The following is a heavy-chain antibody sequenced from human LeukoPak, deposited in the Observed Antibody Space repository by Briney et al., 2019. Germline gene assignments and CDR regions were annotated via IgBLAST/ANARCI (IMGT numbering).Heavy chain of an antibody. CDR3: VRDGEGVAISVNYWFDP. V-gene: IGHV1-8*01. CDR2: MNPNNGNT. J-gene: IGHJ5*02. D-gene: IGHD3-10*01. Sequence: ASVKVSCKASGFTFTSYDINWVRHTTGQGLEWMGWMNPNNGNTGYAQKFQGRVTMTRDTSISTAYMELRSLRSEDTAMYYCVRDGEGVAISVNYWFDPWGQGTLVTVSS. CDR1: GFTFTSYD.